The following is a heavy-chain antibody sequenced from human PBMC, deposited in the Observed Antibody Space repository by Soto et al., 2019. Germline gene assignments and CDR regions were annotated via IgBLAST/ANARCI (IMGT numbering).Heavy chain of an antibody. V-gene: IGHV1-69*13. J-gene: IGHJ6*02. CDR3: AREVTIFGVVIPTYYYYGMDV. CDR2: IIPIFGTA. D-gene: IGHD3-3*01. CDR1: GGTFSSYA. Sequence: ASVKVSCKASGGTFSSYAISWVRQAPGQGLEWMGGIIPIFGTANYAQKFQGRVTITADESTSTAYMELSSLRSEDTAVYYCAREVTIFGVVIPTYYYYGMDVWGQGTTVTISS.